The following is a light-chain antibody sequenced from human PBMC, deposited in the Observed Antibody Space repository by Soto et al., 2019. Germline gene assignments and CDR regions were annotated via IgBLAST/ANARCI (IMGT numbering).Light chain of an antibody. CDR1: HSIDFY. V-gene: IGKV1-33*01. CDR3: QQYDNLPIT. J-gene: IGKJ5*01. Sequence: DLQMTQSPSSLSASVGDRVTITCRASHSIDFYLNWYQQKPGKAPKLLICDASTLETGVPSRFSGSGSGTDFTFVISSLQPEDIATYYCQQYDNLPITFGQGTRLEIK. CDR2: DAS.